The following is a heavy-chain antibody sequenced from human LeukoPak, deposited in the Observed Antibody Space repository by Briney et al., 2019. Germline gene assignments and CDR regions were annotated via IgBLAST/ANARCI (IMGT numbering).Heavy chain of an antibody. CDR3: TRDRGWQQFDS. J-gene: IGHJ4*02. V-gene: IGHV3-64*01. CDR1: GFTFSSYA. Sequence: PGGSLRLSCAASGFTFSSYAMHWVRQAPGKGLEYVSAISSNGGSTYYANSVRGRFTISGDNAKNSLYLQMNSLRDDDTAVYFCTRDRGWQQFDSWGQGTLVTVSS. D-gene: IGHD5-24*01. CDR2: ISSNGGST.